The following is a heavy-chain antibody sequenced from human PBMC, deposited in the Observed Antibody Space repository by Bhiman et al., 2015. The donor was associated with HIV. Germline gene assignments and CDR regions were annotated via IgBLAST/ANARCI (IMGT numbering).Heavy chain of an antibody. D-gene: IGHD1-26*01. Sequence: EVQLVESGGGLVQPGRSLRLSCAASGFTFDDYAMHWVRQAPGKGLEWVSGISWNSGSIGYADSVKGRFTISRDNAKNSLYLQMNSLRAEDTALYYCAKARGGSRFWNAFDIWGQGTMVTVSS. CDR1: GFTFDDYA. V-gene: IGHV3-9*01. J-gene: IGHJ3*02. CDR3: AKARGGSRFWNAFDI. CDR2: ISWNSGSI.